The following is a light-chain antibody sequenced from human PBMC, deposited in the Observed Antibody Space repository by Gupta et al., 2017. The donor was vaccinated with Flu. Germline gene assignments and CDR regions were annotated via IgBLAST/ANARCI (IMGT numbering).Light chain of an antibody. CDR2: EVS. Sequence: ITISWTGTSSDVGGYDYVYWYQQHPGKAPELIICEVSRRPSGISNRFSGSKSGTTASLTISGLQAEDEADYYCSSYTSTNTVVVFGGGTKLTVL. V-gene: IGLV2-14*01. CDR3: SSYTSTNTVVV. CDR1: SSDVGGYDY. J-gene: IGLJ2*01.